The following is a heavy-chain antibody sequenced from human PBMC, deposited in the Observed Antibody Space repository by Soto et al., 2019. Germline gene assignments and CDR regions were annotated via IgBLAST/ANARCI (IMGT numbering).Heavy chain of an antibody. CDR1: SFSMYS. V-gene: IGHV3-21*04. CDR3: AKEGYSYGLFDY. J-gene: IGHJ4*02. Sequence: GGSLRLSCNFSFSMYSMDWVRQAPGKGLEWVASISSGSAFIKYADSVKGRLTISRDNAKNSVYLQMNSLRAEDTAVYYCAKEGYSYGLFDYWGQGTLVTVSS. D-gene: IGHD5-18*01. CDR2: ISSGSAFI.